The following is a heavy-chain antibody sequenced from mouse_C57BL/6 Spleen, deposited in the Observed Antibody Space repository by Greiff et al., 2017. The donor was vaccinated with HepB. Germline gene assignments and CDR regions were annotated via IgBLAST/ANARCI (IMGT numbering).Heavy chain of an antibody. Sequence: EVHLVESGGGLVKPGGSLKLSCAASGFTFSDYGMHWVRQAPEKGLEWVAYISSGSSTIYYADTVKGRFTISRDNAKNTLFLQMTSLRSEDTAMYYCAKNYDGYYRYYFDYWGQGTTLTVSS. V-gene: IGHV5-17*01. CDR1: GFTFSDYG. D-gene: IGHD2-3*01. CDR3: AKNYDGYYRYYFDY. J-gene: IGHJ2*01. CDR2: ISSGSSTI.